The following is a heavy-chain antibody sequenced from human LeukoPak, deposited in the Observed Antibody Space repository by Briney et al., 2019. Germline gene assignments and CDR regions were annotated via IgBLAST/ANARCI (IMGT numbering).Heavy chain of an antibody. CDR3: AKETKVGENLYYFDY. D-gene: IGHD1-26*01. CDR2: LSWHSGSI. J-gene: IGHJ4*02. V-gene: IGHV3-9*01. CDR1: GFKFNDYA. Sequence: SLRLSCVAPGFKFNDYAMHWVRQAPGKGLEWVSGLSWHSGSIGYADPVKGRFIISRDNAKNSLYLEMNSLRPEDSALYYCAKETKVGENLYYFDYWGRGILVTVSS.